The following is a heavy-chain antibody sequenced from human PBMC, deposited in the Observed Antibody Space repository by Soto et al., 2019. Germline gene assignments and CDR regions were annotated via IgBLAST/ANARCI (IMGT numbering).Heavy chain of an antibody. V-gene: IGHV6-1*01. Sequence: SQTLSLTCAISGDSVSSNSAAWNWIRQSPSRGLEWLGRTYYRSKWYNDYAVSVKSRITINPGTSKNQFSLQLNSVTPEDMAVDYCARDHPWNYYGMDVWGQGTTVTVCS. D-gene: IGHD1-1*01. CDR3: ARDHPWNYYGMDV. CDR1: GDSVSSNSAA. J-gene: IGHJ6*02. CDR2: TYYRSKWYN.